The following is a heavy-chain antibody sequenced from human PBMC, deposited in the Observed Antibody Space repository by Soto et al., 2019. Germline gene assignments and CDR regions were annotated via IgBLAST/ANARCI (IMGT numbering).Heavy chain of an antibody. CDR3: ARDRIGYGDHSNWYCP. CDR1: GYTFTSYG. D-gene: IGHD4-17*01. J-gene: IGHJ5*02. V-gene: IGHV1-18*01. Sequence: QVQLVQSGAEVKKPGASVKVSCKASGYTFTSYGISWVRQAPGQGLEWMGWISAYNGNTNYAQKLQGRVTITTDTSTSPAYMELGSLRSDDTAVYYCARDRIGYGDHSNWYCPWGQGGLVTVSS. CDR2: ISAYNGNT.